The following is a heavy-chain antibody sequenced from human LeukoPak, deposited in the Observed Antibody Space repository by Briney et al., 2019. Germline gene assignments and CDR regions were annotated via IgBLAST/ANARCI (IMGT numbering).Heavy chain of an antibody. CDR2: IYYSGST. V-gene: IGHV4-39*01. CDR3: ASGDSSSAFDP. J-gene: IGHJ5*02. D-gene: IGHD6-6*01. CDR1: GGSISSSSYY. Sequence: PSETLSLTCTVSGGSISSSSYYWGWIRQPPGKGPEWIGRIYYSGSTYYNPSLKSRVTISVDTSKNQFSLKLSSVTAADTAVYYCASGDSSSAFDPWGQGTLVTVSS.